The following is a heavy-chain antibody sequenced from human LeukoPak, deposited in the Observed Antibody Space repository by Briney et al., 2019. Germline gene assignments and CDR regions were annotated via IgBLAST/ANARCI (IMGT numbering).Heavy chain of an antibody. J-gene: IGHJ4*02. D-gene: IGHD4-23*01. CDR3: ASRWSYGQDY. V-gene: IGHV1-46*01. CDR2: INPSGGST. CDR1: GYAFTSYY. Sequence: GASVKVSCKASGYAFTSYYMHWVRQAPGQGLEWMGIINPSGGSTSYAQKFQDRVTMTRDTSTSTVYMELSSLKSEDTAVYFCASRWSYGQDYWGQGTLVTVSS.